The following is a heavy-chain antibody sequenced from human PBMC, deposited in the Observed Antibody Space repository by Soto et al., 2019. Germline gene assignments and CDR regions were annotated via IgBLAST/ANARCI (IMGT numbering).Heavy chain of an antibody. Sequence: QLQLQESGPGLVKPSETLSLTCTVSGGSISSSSYYWGWIRQPPGKGLEWIGNIYYSGSTHYNPSLKSRVTISVDTSKNQFSLKLSSVTAADTAVYFCARHLVVIADAMPFDYWGQGTLVTVSS. CDR1: GGSISSSSYY. CDR2: IYYSGST. CDR3: ARHLVVIADAMPFDY. J-gene: IGHJ4*02. V-gene: IGHV4-39*01. D-gene: IGHD2-2*01.